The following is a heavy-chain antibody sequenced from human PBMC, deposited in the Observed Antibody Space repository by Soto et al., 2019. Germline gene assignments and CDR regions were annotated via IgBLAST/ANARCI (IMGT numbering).Heavy chain of an antibody. V-gene: IGHV3-7*01. Sequence: EVQLVDSGGGLVQPGGSLRLSCAASGFSFSTYWMSWVRQAPGKGLEWVANIKRDGSEKYYVDSVRGRFTISRDNAKNSLYLQMNSLRDDDTAVYYCARDQGHNSDSDAYRYYGMDVWGQGTTVTVSS. CDR1: GFSFSTYW. J-gene: IGHJ6*02. CDR3: ARDQGHNSDSDAYRYYGMDV. CDR2: IKRDGSEK. D-gene: IGHD3-22*01.